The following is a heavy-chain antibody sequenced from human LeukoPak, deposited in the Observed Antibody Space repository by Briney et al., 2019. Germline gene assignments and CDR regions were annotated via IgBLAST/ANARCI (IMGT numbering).Heavy chain of an antibody. V-gene: IGHV1-69*13. CDR2: IIPIFGTA. J-gene: IGHJ5*02. D-gene: IGHD5-18*01. CDR1: GGTFSSYA. CDR3: ARVSRGYSYGYWFDP. Sequence: ASVKVSCKASGGTFSSYAISWVRQAPGQGLEWMGGIIPIFGTANYAQKFQGRVTITADESTSTAYMELSSLRSEDTAVYYRARVSRGYSYGYWFDPWGQGTLVTVSS.